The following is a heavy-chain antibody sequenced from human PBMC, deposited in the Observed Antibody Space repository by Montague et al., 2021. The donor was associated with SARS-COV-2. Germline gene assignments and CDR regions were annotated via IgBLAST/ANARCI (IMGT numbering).Heavy chain of an antibody. J-gene: IGHJ4*02. CDR2: ISYHGNT. D-gene: IGHD3-22*01. CDR1: GDSISSSSYD. CDR3: ARRLDYWDSRGPRSHIDF. Sequence: SETLSLTCTVSGDSISSSSYDWGWIRLPPGKGLEWIGHISYHGNTNYXPSLKSRVTISIDTSRNQFSLKVSSVTATDTAIYYCARRLDYWDSRGPRSHIDFWGQGTLVTVSS. V-gene: IGHV4-39*01.